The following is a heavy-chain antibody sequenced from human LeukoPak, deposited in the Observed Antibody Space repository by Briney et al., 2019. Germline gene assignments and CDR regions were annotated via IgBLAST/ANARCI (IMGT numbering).Heavy chain of an antibody. CDR1: GFTFGSPW. V-gene: IGHV3-74*01. D-gene: IGHD3-16*02. CDR3: ARGTAGYHSSYFDY. CDR2: INSDGSAT. Sequence: GGSLRLPCAASGFTFGSPWMHWVRQAPGKGLVWVSRINSDGSATAYADSVKGRFTISRDNAENTLYLQMNSLRAEDTAVYYCARGTAGYHSSYFDYWGQGTLVTVSS. J-gene: IGHJ4*02.